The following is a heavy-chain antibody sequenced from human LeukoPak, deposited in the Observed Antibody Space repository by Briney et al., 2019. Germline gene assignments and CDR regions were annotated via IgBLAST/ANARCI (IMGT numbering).Heavy chain of an antibody. D-gene: IGHD6-13*01. V-gene: IGHV4-61*02. CDR3: ARGALPGYSSSWWEYNWFDP. CDR2: IYTSGST. J-gene: IGHJ5*02. Sequence: SQTLSLTCAVSGGSISSGSYYWSWIRQPAGKGLEWIGRIYTSGSTNYNPSLKSRVTISVDTSKNQFSLKLSSVTAADTAVYYRARGALPGYSSSWWEYNWFDPWGQGTLVTVSS. CDR1: GGSISSGSYY.